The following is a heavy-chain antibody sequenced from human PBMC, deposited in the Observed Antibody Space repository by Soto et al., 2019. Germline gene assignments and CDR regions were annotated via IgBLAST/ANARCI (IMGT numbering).Heavy chain of an antibody. D-gene: IGHD3-10*01. CDR1: GFTFSSYA. V-gene: IGHV3-13*01. CDR2: IGAAGDT. CDR3: ARDSSGVLGWYGMDV. Sequence: PGGSLRLSCAASGFTFSSYAMHWVRQAPGKGLEWVAAIGAAGDTYYPGSVKGRFTISRENAKNSLYLQMNSLRAGDTAVYYCARDSSGVLGWYGMDVWGQGTTVTVSS. J-gene: IGHJ6*02.